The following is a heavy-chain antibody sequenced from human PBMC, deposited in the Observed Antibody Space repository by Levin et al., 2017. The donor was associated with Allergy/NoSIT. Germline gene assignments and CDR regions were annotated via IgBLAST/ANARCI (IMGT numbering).Heavy chain of an antibody. CDR3: ARGRYSSGWYNYAFDL. CDR2: IFSGGST. Sequence: QAGGSLRLSCAASGFTISTNYMSWVRQAPGKGLEWVSVIFSGGSTYYTDSVKGRFTISRDNSKNTLYLQMNSLRADDTAVYYWARGRYSSGWYNYAFDLWGQGTMVTVSS. CDR1: GFTISTNY. D-gene: IGHD6-19*01. J-gene: IGHJ3*01. V-gene: IGHV3-53*01.